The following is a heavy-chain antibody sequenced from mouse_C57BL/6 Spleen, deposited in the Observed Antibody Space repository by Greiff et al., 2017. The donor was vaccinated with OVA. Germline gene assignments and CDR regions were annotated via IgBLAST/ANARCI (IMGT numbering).Heavy chain of an antibody. CDR2: INPNNGGT. V-gene: IGHV1-26*01. J-gene: IGHJ1*03. Sequence: EVQLQQSGPELVKPGASVKISCKASGYTFTDYYMNWVKQSHGKSLEWIGDINPNNGGTSYNQKFKGKATLTVDKSSSTAYMELRSLTSEDSAVYYCASTGTLYWYFDVWGTGTTVTVSS. CDR1: GYTFTDYY. D-gene: IGHD4-1*02. CDR3: ASTGTLYWYFDV.